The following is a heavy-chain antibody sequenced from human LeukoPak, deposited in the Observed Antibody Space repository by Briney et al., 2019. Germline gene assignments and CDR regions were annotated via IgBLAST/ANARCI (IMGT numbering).Heavy chain of an antibody. J-gene: IGHJ4*02. CDR2: IRYDGSNK. CDR3: AGSSSWYYYFDY. D-gene: IGHD6-13*01. V-gene: IGHV3-30*02. CDR1: GFTFSSYG. Sequence: GGSLRLSFAASGFTFSSYGMHWVRQAPGKGLEWVAFIRYDGSNKYYADSVKGRFTISRDNSKNTLYLQMNSLRAEDTAVYYCAGSSSWYYYFDYWGQGTLVTVSS.